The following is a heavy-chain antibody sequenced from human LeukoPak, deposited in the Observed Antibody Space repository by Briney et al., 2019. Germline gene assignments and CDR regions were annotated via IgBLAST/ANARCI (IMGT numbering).Heavy chain of an antibody. J-gene: IGHJ4*02. CDR1: GFTFSSYA. V-gene: IGHV3-23*01. D-gene: IGHD1-26*01. CDR2: ISGSGGST. CDR3: AKDLRGTFIGDFDS. Sequence: GGSLRLSCAASGFTFSSYAMSWVRQAPGKGLEWVSAISGSGGSTYYADSVKGRFTISRDNSKNTLFLQMNSLRAEDTAVYCCAKDLRGTFIGDFDSWGQGTLVTVSS.